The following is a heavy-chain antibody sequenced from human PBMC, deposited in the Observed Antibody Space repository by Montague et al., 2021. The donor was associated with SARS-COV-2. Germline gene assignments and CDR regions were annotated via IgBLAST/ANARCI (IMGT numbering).Heavy chain of an antibody. CDR3: ARMVTIFSLGGYYYYYGMDV. CDR2: IDWDDDK. D-gene: IGHD3-9*01. CDR1: GFSLSTNGMC. Sequence: PALVKPTQTLTLTCTFSGFSLSTNGMCVSWIRQPPGKALEWLALIDWDDDKYYSTSLKTRLTISKDTSKNQVVLTMTNMDPVDTATYYCARMVTIFSLGGYYYYYGMDVWGQGTTVTVSS. V-gene: IGHV2-70*01. J-gene: IGHJ6*02.